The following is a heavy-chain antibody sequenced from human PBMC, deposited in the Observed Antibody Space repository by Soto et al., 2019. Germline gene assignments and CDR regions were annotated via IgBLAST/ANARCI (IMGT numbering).Heavy chain of an antibody. CDR3: ARGGAVAPFRKYYFDY. CDR1: GGSFSGYY. D-gene: IGHD6-19*01. CDR2: INHSGST. J-gene: IGHJ4*02. Sequence: SSETLSLTCAVSGGSFSGYYWSWIRQPPGKGLEWIGEINHSGSTNYNPSLKSRVTISVDTSKNQFSLKLSSVTAADTAVYYCARGGAVAPFRKYYFDYWGQGTLVTVSS. V-gene: IGHV4-34*01.